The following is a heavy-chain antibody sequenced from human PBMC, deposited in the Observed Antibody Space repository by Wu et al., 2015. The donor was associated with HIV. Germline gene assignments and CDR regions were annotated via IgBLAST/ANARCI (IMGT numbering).Heavy chain of an antibody. D-gene: IGHD1-20*01. CDR1: GYIFTSYG. V-gene: IGHV1-2*02. Sequence: QVQVVQSGSELRKPGASVKVSCSGSGYIFTSYGVTWVRQAPGQGLEWMGWIAPNSDVTKDARKFQGRVTMTRDTSINTAYMELSSLTSDDTAVYYCTTYGPGYNWMYKWGQGTQVTVSS. CDR3: TTYGPGYNWMYK. CDR2: IAPNSDVT. J-gene: IGHJ4*02.